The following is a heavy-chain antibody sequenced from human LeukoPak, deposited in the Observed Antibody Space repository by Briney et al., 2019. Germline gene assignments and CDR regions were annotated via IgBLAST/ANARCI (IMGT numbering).Heavy chain of an antibody. D-gene: IGHD1-7*01. CDR2: MYHSGDT. Sequence: SETLSLTCTVSGYSVSSGYYWGWIRQPPGKGLEWIGSMYHSGDTYYNPSLKSRVTISVDTSKNQFSLKLSSVTAADTAVYYCARAYNWNFKAMDYWGQGTLVTVSS. V-gene: IGHV4-38-2*02. CDR1: GYSVSSGYY. CDR3: ARAYNWNFKAMDY. J-gene: IGHJ4*02.